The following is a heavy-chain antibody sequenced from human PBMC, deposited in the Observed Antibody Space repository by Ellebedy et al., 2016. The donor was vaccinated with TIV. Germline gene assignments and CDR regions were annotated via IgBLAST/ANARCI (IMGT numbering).Heavy chain of an antibody. Sequence: GGSLRLSXKGSGYSFSSYWIVWVRQMPGKGLEWMGIIDPANSDTRYSPSFEGQVTISADESIRTAYLQWSSLKASDTAMYYCARSYFDSNGYYPPLFYYYGVDVWGQGTTVTVSS. CDR2: IDPANSDT. CDR3: ARSYFDSNGYYPPLFYYYGVDV. J-gene: IGHJ6*02. CDR1: GYSFSSYW. V-gene: IGHV5-51*01. D-gene: IGHD3-22*01.